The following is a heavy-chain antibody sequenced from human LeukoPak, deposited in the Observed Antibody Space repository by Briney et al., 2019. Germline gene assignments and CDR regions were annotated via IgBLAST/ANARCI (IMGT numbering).Heavy chain of an antibody. V-gene: IGHV3-13*04. J-gene: IGHJ4*02. CDR1: GFTFSSND. D-gene: IGHD1-26*01. CDR3: TRGGRSAPFDY. Sequence: GGSLRLSCAASGFTFSSNDMHWVRQPTGKGLEWVSGIGLGGDTYYSGSVKGRFTISRDNAKNSLYLQMTSLRAGDTAVYYCTRGGRSAPFDYWGQGTLVTVSS. CDR2: IGLGGDT.